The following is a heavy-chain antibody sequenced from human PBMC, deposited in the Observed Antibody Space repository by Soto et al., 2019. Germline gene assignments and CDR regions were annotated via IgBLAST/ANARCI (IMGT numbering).Heavy chain of an antibody. CDR3: ARGGGARGLDY. V-gene: IGHV1-8*01. CDR2: MNPNSGNT. D-gene: IGHD3-16*01. Sequence: QVQLVQSGAEVKKPGASMKVSCKTSGYAFSSYDINWVRQATGQGLEWMGWMNPNSGNTGYPQNFRDRVTMTSNTSISTAYMELNSLRSEDTAVYYCARGGGARGLDYWGQGTLVTVSS. CDR1: GYAFSSYD. J-gene: IGHJ4*02.